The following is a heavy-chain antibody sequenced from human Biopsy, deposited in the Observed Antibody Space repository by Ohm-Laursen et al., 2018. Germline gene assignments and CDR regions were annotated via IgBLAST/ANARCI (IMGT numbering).Heavy chain of an antibody. V-gene: IGHV3-21*01. J-gene: IGHJ6*02. CDR1: GFTFSPYS. Sequence: GSLRLSCSASGFTFSPYSMNWVRQAPGQGLEWVSSIRSSGSFIYFADSVKGRFTISRDNARNSLYLQMNSLRAEDTAVYYCGRGQTVAPGYYGMDVWGQGTTVTVSS. CDR3: GRGQTVAPGYYGMDV. D-gene: IGHD4-17*01. CDR2: IRSSGSFI.